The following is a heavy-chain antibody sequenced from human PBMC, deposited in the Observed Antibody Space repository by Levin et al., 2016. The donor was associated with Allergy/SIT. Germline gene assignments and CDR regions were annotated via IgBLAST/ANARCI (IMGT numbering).Heavy chain of an antibody. Sequence: SVKVSCKASGGTFSSYAISWVRQAPGQGLEWMGGIIPIFGTANYAQKFQGRVTITADESTSTAYMELSSLRSEDTAVYYCARMRRPYYYYYGMDVWGQGTTVTVSS. V-gene: IGHV1-69*13. J-gene: IGHJ6*02. CDR3: ARMRRPYYYYYGMDV. CDR1: GGTFSSYA. CDR2: IIPIFGTA.